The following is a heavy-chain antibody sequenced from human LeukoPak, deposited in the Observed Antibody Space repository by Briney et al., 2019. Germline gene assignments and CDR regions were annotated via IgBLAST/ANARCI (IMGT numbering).Heavy chain of an antibody. Sequence: GGSLRLSCAASGFTVSGSYMSWVRQAPGKGLEWVSIIYTGGTTYYADSVKGRFTISRDNSKNTLYLQMNSLRAEDTAVYYCAKEETVLRFDPWGQGTLVTVSS. D-gene: IGHD3-3*01. V-gene: IGHV3-53*01. J-gene: IGHJ5*02. CDR1: GFTVSGSY. CDR3: AKEETVLRFDP. CDR2: IYTGGTT.